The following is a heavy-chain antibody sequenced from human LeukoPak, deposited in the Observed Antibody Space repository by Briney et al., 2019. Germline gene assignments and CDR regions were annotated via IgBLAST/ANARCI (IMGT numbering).Heavy chain of an antibody. CDR1: GGTFSSYA. J-gene: IGHJ4*02. V-gene: IGHV1-69*13. CDR3: ARDILRLGELSPSYYFDY. D-gene: IGHD3-16*02. CDR2: IIPIFGTA. Sequence: ASVKLSCTASGGTFSSYAISWVRQAPGQGLEWMGGIIPIFGTANYAQKFQGRVTITADESTSTAYMELSSLRSEDTAVYYCARDILRLGELSPSYYFDYWGQGTLVTVSS.